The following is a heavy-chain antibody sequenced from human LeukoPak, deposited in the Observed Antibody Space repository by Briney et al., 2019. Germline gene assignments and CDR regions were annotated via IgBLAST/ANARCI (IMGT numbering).Heavy chain of an antibody. CDR3: ARGINYSNYFDY. J-gene: IGHJ4*02. Sequence: PSETLSLTCTVSGGSISSSTYSWGWIRQPPGKGLEWIGTIYYSGSTYYNPSLKSRVTISVDTSKNQFSLKLSSVTAADTAVYYCARGINYSNYFDYWGQGTLVTVSS. CDR1: GGSISSSTYS. D-gene: IGHD4-11*01. CDR2: IYYSGST. V-gene: IGHV4-39*07.